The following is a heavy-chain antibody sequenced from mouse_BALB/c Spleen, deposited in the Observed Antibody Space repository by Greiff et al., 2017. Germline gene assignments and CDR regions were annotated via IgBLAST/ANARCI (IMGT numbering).Heavy chain of an antibody. J-gene: IGHJ3*01. CDR3: ATGRGGFAY. CDR2: IYPYNGGT. Sequence: EVQLQQSGPELVKPGASVKISCKASGYTFTDYNMHWVKQSHGKSLEWIGYIYPYNGGTGYNQKFKSKATLTVDNSSSTAYMELRSLTSEDSAVYYCATGRGGFAYWGQGTLVTVSA. V-gene: IGHV1S29*02. D-gene: IGHD4-1*01. CDR1: GYTFTDYN.